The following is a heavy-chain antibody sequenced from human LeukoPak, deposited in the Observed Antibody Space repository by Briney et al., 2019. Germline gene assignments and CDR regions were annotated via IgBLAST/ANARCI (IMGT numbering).Heavy chain of an antibody. CDR3: AQDPAGVVIN. Sequence: PGGSLRLSCAASGFIFSNFAMSWVRQAPGKGLEWVSTITATGGRTDYADSVKGRFTISRDNSKNTLSLQMNSLRAEDTAMYYRAQDPAGVVINWGQGSLVTVSS. CDR1: GFIFSNFA. D-gene: IGHD3-22*01. J-gene: IGHJ4*02. CDR2: ITATGGRT. V-gene: IGHV3-23*01.